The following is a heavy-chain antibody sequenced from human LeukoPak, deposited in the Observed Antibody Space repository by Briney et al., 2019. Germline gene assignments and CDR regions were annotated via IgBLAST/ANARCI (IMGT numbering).Heavy chain of an antibody. CDR2: ISSSSSYI. CDR1: GFTFSSYS. J-gene: IGHJ4*02. D-gene: IGHD4-11*01. Sequence: GGSLRLSCAASGFTFSSYSMNWVRQAPGKGLEWVSSISSSSSYIYYADSVKGRFTISRDNAKNSPYLQMNSLRAEDTAVYYCASALQRLFDYWGQGTLVTVSS. CDR3: ASALQRLFDY. V-gene: IGHV3-21*01.